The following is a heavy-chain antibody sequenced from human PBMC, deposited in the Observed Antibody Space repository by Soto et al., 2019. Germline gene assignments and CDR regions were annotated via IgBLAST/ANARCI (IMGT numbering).Heavy chain of an antibody. CDR1: GFTFSSYA. CDR3: ARRGSGSYYDY. Sequence: EVQLLESGGGLVQPGGSLRLSCAASGFTFSSYAMRWVRQAPVKGLEWVSAISGSGDSTYYADSVKGRFTISRDNSKNPLSLQMNRLRAEDTAVYYCARRGSGSYYDYWGQGTLVTVSS. J-gene: IGHJ4*02. CDR2: ISGSGDST. V-gene: IGHV3-23*01. D-gene: IGHD1-26*01.